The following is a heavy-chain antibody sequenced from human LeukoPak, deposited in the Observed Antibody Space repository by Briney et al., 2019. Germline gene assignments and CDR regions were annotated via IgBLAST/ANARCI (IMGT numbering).Heavy chain of an antibody. D-gene: IGHD3-9*01. CDR2: IYYTGST. J-gene: IGHJ4*02. CDR1: GDSVSSSYYY. V-gene: IGHV4-39*07. Sequence: SETLSLTCTVSGDSVSSSYYYWGWIRQPPGKGLEWIGNIYYTGSTYYNPSLKSRVTISMDTSKNQFSLRLSSVTAADTAIYYCARDHILRYFDWLSNYFDYWGQGTLVTVSS. CDR3: ARDHILRYFDWLSNYFDY.